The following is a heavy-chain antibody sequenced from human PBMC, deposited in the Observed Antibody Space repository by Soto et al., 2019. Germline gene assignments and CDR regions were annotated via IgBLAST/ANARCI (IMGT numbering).Heavy chain of an antibody. D-gene: IGHD2-21*02. Sequence: PVESLKISCNTSGYNFGTYWIAWVRQVPGKCLEWMGMIYPDDSYTIYIPSFKGQVTMSVYSSTSTSFLHFSSLKASDTALYFLARQKIHVVTAPSGPRGQGTLGPVPP. CDR3: ARQKIHVVTAPSGP. V-gene: IGHV5-51*01. J-gene: IGHJ5*02. CDR2: IYPDDSYT. CDR1: GYNFGTYW.